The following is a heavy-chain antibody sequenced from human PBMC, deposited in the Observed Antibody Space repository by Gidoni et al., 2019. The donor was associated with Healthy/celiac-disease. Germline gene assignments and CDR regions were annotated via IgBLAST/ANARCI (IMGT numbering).Heavy chain of an antibody. CDR3: ARPGETYCSSTRCYGGGRAFDI. CDR2: IYYSWST. Sequence: QLQLQESGPGLVKPSETLSLTCTVSDGSISSSSYYWGWPRQLPGKGLGWTGSIYYSWSTYYNPSLQRRVTISVDTSKNQFSLKLSSVTAADTAVYYCARPGETYCSSTRCYGGGRAFDIWGQGTMVTVSS. J-gene: IGHJ3*02. V-gene: IGHV4-39*01. D-gene: IGHD2-2*01. CDR1: DGSISSSSYY.